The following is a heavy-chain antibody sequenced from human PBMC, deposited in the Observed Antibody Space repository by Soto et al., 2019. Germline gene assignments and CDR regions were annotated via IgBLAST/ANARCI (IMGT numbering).Heavy chain of an antibody. CDR3: ARNSPLLENDYYGMAV. CDR1: GGSFSSYY. J-gene: IGHJ6*02. D-gene: IGHD2-21*01. CDR2: IYYSGNP. V-gene: IGHV4-59*08. Sequence: SETLSLTCAVYGGSFSSYYWSWIRQPPGKGLEWIGYIYYSGNPTYNPSFKSRVTMSVDRSKNQFSLRLSSLTAADTAVYYCARNSPLLENDYYGMAVWGQGTTVTVSS.